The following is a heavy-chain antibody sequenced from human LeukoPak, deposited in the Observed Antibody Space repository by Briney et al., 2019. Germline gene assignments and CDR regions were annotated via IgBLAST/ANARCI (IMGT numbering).Heavy chain of an antibody. V-gene: IGHV4-4*07. D-gene: IGHD3-22*01. Sequence: KASETLSLTCTVSGGSISSYYWSWIRQPAGKGLEWIGRIYTSGSTNYNPSLKSRVTMSVDTSKNQFSLKLSSVTAADTAVYYCARAPSPHYYDSSVYFDYWGQGILVTVSS. J-gene: IGHJ4*02. CDR2: IYTSGST. CDR3: ARAPSPHYYDSSVYFDY. CDR1: GGSISSYY.